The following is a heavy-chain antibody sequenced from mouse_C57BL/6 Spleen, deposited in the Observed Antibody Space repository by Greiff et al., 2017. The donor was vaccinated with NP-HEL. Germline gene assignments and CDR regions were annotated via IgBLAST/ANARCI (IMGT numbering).Heavy chain of an antibody. CDR2: ISSGSSTI. Sequence: EVQLQESGGGLVKPGGSLKLSCAASGFTFSDYGMHWVRQAPEQGLEWVAYISSGSSTIYYADTVKGRFTISRDNAKNTLFLQMTSLRSEDTAMYYGAKGGTSYSNLDYWGQGTTLTVSS. CDR1: GFTFSDYG. J-gene: IGHJ2*01. V-gene: IGHV5-17*01. D-gene: IGHD2-5*01. CDR3: AKGGTSYSNLDY.